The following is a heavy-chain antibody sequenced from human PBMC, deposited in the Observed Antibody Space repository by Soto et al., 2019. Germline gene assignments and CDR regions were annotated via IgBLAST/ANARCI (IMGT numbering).Heavy chain of an antibody. CDR2: IYYSGST. Sequence: PSETLSLTCTVSGGSISSGGQYWSWIRQHPGKGLEWIGYIYYSGSTYYNPSLKSRVTISVDTSKNQFSLKLSSVTAADTAVYYFERNHTVTENWYDPTGQRILVTVSS. J-gene: IGHJ5*02. CDR1: GGSISSGGQY. V-gene: IGHV4-31*03. CDR3: ERNHTVTENWYDP. D-gene: IGHD4-17*01.